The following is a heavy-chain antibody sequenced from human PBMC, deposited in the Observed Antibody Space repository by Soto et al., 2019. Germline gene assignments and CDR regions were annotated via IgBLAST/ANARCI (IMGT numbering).Heavy chain of an antibody. CDR3: ARGDSPYYGDYVDY. Sequence: ASVKVSCKASGYTFTSYAMHWVRQAPGQRLEWMGWINAGNGNTKYSQKFQGRVTITRDTSASTAYMELSSLRSEDTAVYYCARGDSPYYGDYVDYWGQGTLVTLL. J-gene: IGHJ4*02. D-gene: IGHD4-17*01. CDR1: GYTFTSYA. V-gene: IGHV1-3*01. CDR2: INAGNGNT.